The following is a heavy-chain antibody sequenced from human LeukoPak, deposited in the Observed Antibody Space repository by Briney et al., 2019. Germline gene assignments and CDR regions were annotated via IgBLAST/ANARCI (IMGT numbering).Heavy chain of an antibody. V-gene: IGHV3-23*01. D-gene: IGHD3-3*01. J-gene: IGHJ4*02. Sequence: PGGSLRLSCAASGFTFSSYGMSWVRQAPGKGLEWVSAISGSGGSTYYADSVKGRFTISRENSKNTLYLQMNSLRAEDTAVYYCASRRGFWLGFDYWGQGTLVTVSS. CDR1: GFTFSSYG. CDR3: ASRRGFWLGFDY. CDR2: ISGSGGST.